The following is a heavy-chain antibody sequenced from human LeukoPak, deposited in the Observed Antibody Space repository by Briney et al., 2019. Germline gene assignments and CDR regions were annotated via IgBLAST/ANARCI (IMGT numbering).Heavy chain of an antibody. CDR3: ARDGGYVLGGDAFDI. CDR1: GFTFSSYW. CDR2: IKQDGSEK. V-gene: IGHV3-7*01. Sequence: PGGSLRLSCAASGFTFSSYWMSWVRQAPGKGLEWVANIKQDGSEKYYVDSVKGRFTISRDNAKNSLYLQMNSLRAEDTAVYYCARDGGYVLGGDAFDIWGQGTMVTVSS. J-gene: IGHJ3*02. D-gene: IGHD5-12*01.